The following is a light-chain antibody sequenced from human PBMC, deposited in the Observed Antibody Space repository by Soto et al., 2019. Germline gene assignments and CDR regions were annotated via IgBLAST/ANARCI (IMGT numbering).Light chain of an antibody. V-gene: IGLV2-14*01. CDR1: RSDVGAYNY. Sequence: LTQPASVSGSPGQSIAISCTGTRSDVGAYNYVSWYQQHPGKAPKLMISEVTNRPSGVSDRFSGSKSGNTASLTISGLQAEDEADYYCSSFTSRFTFVLGTGTKV. J-gene: IGLJ1*01. CDR2: EVT. CDR3: SSFTSRFTFV.